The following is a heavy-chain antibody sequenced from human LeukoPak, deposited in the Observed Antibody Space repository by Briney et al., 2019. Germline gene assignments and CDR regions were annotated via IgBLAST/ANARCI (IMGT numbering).Heavy chain of an antibody. CDR2: INAGNGNT. CDR3: ARALRQGDYFDY. CDR1: GYTFTSYA. J-gene: IGHJ4*02. D-gene: IGHD2-21*01. Sequence: ASVKVSCKASGYTFTSYAMHWVRQAPGQRLEWMGWINAGNGNTKYSQKFQGRVTITRDTSASTAYMELSSLRSDDTAVYYCARALRQGDYFDYWGQGTLVTVSS. V-gene: IGHV1-3*01.